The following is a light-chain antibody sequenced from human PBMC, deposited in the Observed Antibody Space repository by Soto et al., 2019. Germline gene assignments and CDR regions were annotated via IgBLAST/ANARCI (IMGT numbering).Light chain of an antibody. Sequence: DIQMTQSPSSLSASVGDRVTITCRASQSIRTYLNWYQQKPGKAPKFLIYAASTLQSGVPSRFSGSGSGTGFTLTISSLQPEDFATYYCQQSYSNPRTFGQGTKVDIK. CDR1: QSIRTY. V-gene: IGKV1-39*01. CDR3: QQSYSNPRT. J-gene: IGKJ1*01. CDR2: AAS.